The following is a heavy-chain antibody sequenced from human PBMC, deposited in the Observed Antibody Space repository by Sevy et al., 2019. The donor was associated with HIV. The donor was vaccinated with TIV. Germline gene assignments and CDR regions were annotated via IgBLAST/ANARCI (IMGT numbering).Heavy chain of an antibody. CDR2: ISAYNGNT. CDR1: GYIFTSYG. V-gene: IGHV1-18*01. Sequence: ASVKVSCKASGYIFTSYGISWVRQAPGQGLEWMGWISAYNGNTNYAQRLQGRVTMTTDTSTSTAYTELRSLRSDDTAVYYCARTVVGATEYFDYWGQGTLVTVSS. J-gene: IGHJ4*02. D-gene: IGHD1-26*01. CDR3: ARTVVGATEYFDY.